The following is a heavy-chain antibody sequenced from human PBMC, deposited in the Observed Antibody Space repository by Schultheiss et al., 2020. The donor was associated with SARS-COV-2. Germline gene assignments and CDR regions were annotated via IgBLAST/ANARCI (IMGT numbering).Heavy chain of an antibody. J-gene: IGHJ4*02. CDR3: ARSYYDSSGPFDY. V-gene: IGHV3-11*06. D-gene: IGHD3-22*01. CDR2: ISSSSSYT. Sequence: GGSLRLSCAASGFSFSDYYMSWIRQAPGKGLEWVSSISSSSSYTNYADSVKGRFTVSRDNAKNSLYLQMNSLRAEDTAVYYCARSYYDSSGPFDYWGQGTLVTVSS. CDR1: GFSFSDYY.